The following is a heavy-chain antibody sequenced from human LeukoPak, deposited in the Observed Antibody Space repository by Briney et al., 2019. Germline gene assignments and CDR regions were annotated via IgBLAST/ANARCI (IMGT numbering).Heavy chain of an antibody. Sequence: GGSLRLSCAASGFTFSNYWMIWVRQAPGKGLEWVGNIKQDGSEKRYADSVRGRFNISRDNAKTSLYLQMNSLRAEDTAVYYCARASDPWLQLTWGQGTLVTVSS. V-gene: IGHV3-7*05. CDR1: GFTFSNYW. J-gene: IGHJ5*02. CDR3: ARASDPWLQLT. D-gene: IGHD5-24*01. CDR2: IKQDGSEK.